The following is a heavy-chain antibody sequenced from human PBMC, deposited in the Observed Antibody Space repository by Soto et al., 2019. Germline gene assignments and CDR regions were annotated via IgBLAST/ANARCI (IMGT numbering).Heavy chain of an antibody. CDR2: INPNSGGT. V-gene: IGHV1-2*02. CDR1: GYTFTGYY. CDR3: ARRTVTYGSYGMDV. J-gene: IGHJ6*04. Sequence: AAVKVAFKASGYTFTGYYMHCVRQAPGQGLEWMGWINPNSGGTNYAQKFQGRVTMTRDTSISTAYMELSRLRSDDTAVYYCARRTVTYGSYGMDVWGKGTTVTVSS. D-gene: IGHD4-17*01.